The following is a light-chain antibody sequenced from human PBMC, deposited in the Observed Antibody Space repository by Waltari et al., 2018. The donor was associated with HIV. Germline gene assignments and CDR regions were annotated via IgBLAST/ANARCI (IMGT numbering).Light chain of an antibody. CDR1: QSVLYSSNNKNY. CDR2: WAS. V-gene: IGKV4-1*01. Sequence: DIVMTQSPDSLVVSLGERATINCKSSQSVLYSSNNKNYLAWYQQKPGQPPKLLIYWASTRESGVPDRFSGSGSGTDFTLTISSLQAEDVAVYDCQQYYSTPYTFGQGTKLEIK. J-gene: IGKJ2*01. CDR3: QQYYSTPYT.